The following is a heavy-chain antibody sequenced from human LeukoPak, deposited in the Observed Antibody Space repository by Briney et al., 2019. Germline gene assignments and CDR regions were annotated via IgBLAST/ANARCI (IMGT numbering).Heavy chain of an antibody. CDR2: ISYDGSNK. Sequence: GGSLRLSCAASGFTFSSYGMHWVRQAPGKGLEWVAAISYDGSNKYYADSVKGRFTISRDNSKNTLYLQMNSLRAEDTAVYSCARDNNGWAVDYWGQGTLVTVSS. V-gene: IGHV3-30*03. J-gene: IGHJ4*02. CDR3: ARDNNGWAVDY. CDR1: GFTFSSYG. D-gene: IGHD6-19*01.